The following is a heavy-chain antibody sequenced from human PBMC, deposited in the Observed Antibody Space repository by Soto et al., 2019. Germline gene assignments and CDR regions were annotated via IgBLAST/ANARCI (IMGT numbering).Heavy chain of an antibody. CDR2: VITIFGTP. Sequence: QVQLVQSGAEVKKPGSSVKVSCKASGGIFRNYAISWVRQAPGQGLEWMGGVITIFGTPNFAQKFQGRVTITADESTRTAYMELSSLRSEDTAVYFCATHHYSDTSGYRYVFDYGGQGTLVTVSS. CDR3: ATHHYSDTSGYRYVFDY. D-gene: IGHD3-22*01. CDR1: GGIFRNYA. V-gene: IGHV1-69*01. J-gene: IGHJ4*02.